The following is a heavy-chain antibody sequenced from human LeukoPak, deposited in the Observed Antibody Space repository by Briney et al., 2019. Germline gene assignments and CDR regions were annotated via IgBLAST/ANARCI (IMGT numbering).Heavy chain of an antibody. D-gene: IGHD3-22*01. V-gene: IGHV1-2*02. CDR3: AREGVGNYYDSSGYYYVYFQH. CDR2: INPNSGGT. J-gene: IGHJ1*01. Sequence: ASVKVSCKASGYTFTGYYMHWVRQAPGQGLEWMGWINPNSGGTNYAQKFQGRVTMTRDTSISTAYMELSRLRSDDTAVYYCAREGVGNYYDSSGYYYVYFQHWGQGTLVTFSS. CDR1: GYTFTGYY.